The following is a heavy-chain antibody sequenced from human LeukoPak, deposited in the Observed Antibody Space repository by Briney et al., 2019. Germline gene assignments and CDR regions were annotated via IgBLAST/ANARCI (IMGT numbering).Heavy chain of an antibody. CDR2: IYSGGST. D-gene: IGHD2-2*01. V-gene: IGHV3-53*01. Sequence: GSLRLSCAASGFTFSTYGMHWVRQAPGKGLEWVSVIYSGGSTYYADSVKGRFTISRDNSKNTLYLQMNSLRAEDTAVYYCARGTPFDYWGQGTLVTVSS. CDR3: ARGTPFDY. CDR1: GFTFSTYG. J-gene: IGHJ4*02.